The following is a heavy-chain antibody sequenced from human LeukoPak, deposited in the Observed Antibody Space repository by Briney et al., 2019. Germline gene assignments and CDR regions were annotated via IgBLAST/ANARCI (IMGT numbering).Heavy chain of an antibody. Sequence: GGSLRLSCAASGFTFSSYSMNWVRQAPGKGLEWVSSISSSSSYIYYADSVKGRFTISRDNAKNSLYLQMNSLRAEDTAVYYCARARQNYYDSSGILGCAFDIWGQGTMVTVSS. CDR1: GFTFSSYS. CDR2: ISSSSSYI. D-gene: IGHD3-22*01. J-gene: IGHJ3*02. CDR3: ARARQNYYDSSGILGCAFDI. V-gene: IGHV3-21*01.